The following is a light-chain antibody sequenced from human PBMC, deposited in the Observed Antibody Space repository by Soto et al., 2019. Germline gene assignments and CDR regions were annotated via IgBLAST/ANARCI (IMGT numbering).Light chain of an antibody. Sequence: EIVLTQSPATLSLSPGERATLSCRASQSVNSYLAWYQQKPGQAPRLLIYDASNRATGIPARFSGSGSGTDFTLPISSLEPEDFAIYYCQQRSNWPPVTFGGGTKVEIK. J-gene: IGKJ4*01. CDR1: QSVNSY. CDR3: QQRSNWPPVT. V-gene: IGKV3-11*01. CDR2: DAS.